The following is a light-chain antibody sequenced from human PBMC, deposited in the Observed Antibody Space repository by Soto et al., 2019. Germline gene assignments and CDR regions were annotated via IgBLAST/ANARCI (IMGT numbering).Light chain of an antibody. J-gene: IGLJ3*02. CDR2: EVS. CDR1: SSDVGGYKF. V-gene: IGLV2-14*01. CDR3: SSYTNRGAV. Sequence: QSALTQPASVSGSPGQSITISCTGTSSDVGGYKFVSWYQQHPGKAPKLMIYEVSNRPSGVSNRFSGSKSGNTASLTISGLQAEDEADYYCSSYTNRGAVFGGGTKLTVL.